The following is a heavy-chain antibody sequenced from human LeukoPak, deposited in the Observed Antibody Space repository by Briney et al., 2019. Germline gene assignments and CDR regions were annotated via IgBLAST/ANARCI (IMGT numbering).Heavy chain of an antibody. CDR2: ISYDGSNK. Sequence: PGRSLRLSCAASGFTFSSYGMHWVRQAPGKWLEWVAVISYDGSNKYYADSVKGRFTISRDNSKNTLYLQMNSLRAEDTAVYYCAKDVSRILTGARNYFDSWGQGTLVTVSS. CDR1: GFTFSSYG. J-gene: IGHJ4*02. V-gene: IGHV3-30*18. CDR3: AKDVSRILTGARNYFDS. D-gene: IGHD3-9*01.